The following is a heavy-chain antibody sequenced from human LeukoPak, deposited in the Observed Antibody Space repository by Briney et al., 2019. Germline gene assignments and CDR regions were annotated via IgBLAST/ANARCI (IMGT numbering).Heavy chain of an antibody. J-gene: IGHJ5*02. V-gene: IGHV3-48*01. CDR3: AREISGSYYSNWFDP. CDR1: GFTFSSYS. D-gene: IGHD1-26*01. Sequence: GGPLRLSCAASGFTFSSYSMNWVRQAPGKGLEWVSYISSSSSTIYYADSVKGRFTISRDNAKNSLYLQMSSLRAEDTAVYYCAREISGSYYSNWFDPWGQGTLVTVSS. CDR2: ISSSSSTI.